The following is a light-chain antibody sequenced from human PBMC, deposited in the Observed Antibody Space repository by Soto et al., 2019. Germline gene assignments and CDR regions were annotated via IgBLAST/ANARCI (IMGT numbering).Light chain of an antibody. CDR1: QSISSW. V-gene: IGKV1-5*01. Sequence: DIQMTQSPSTLSASVGDRVTITCRASQSISSWLAWYQQKPGKAPKLLIYDASSLESGVPSRFSGSGSGTEFTLTISSLQPDDFATYYCQQYNSYPWRVGQGTKVEIK. J-gene: IGKJ1*01. CDR3: QQYNSYPWR. CDR2: DAS.